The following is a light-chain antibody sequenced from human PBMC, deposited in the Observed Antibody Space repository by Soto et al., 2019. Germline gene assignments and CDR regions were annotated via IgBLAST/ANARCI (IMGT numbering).Light chain of an antibody. CDR2: KAY. J-gene: IGKJ2*01. CDR3: QQYNSYPYT. CDR1: QSISSW. V-gene: IGKV1-5*03. Sequence: DIQMTQSPSTLSASVGDRVTITCRASQSISSWLAWYQQKQGKAPKLLIYKAYSLESGVPSRFSGSGSGTELTLTISSLQADDFATYYSQQYNSYPYTFGEGTKLEIK.